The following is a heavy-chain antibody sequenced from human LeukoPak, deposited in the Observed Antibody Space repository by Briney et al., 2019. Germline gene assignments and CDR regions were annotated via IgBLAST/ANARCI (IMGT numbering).Heavy chain of an antibody. J-gene: IGHJ6*03. D-gene: IGHD3-10*01. Sequence: SETLSPTCTVSGGSISSYYWSWIRQPAGKGLEWIGRIYTSGSTNYNPSLKSRVTMSVDTSKNQFSLKLSSVTAADTAVYYCARVELGITMVRGVITQHYYYYYYMDVWGKGTTVTVSS. CDR2: IYTSGST. CDR3: ARVELGITMVRGVITQHYYYYYYMDV. V-gene: IGHV4-4*07. CDR1: GGSISSYY.